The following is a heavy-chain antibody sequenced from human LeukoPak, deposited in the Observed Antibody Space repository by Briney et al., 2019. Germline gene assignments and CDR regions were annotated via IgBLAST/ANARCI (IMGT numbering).Heavy chain of an antibody. V-gene: IGHV3-21*01. CDR1: GFTFSSYS. J-gene: IGHJ5*02. CDR3: ARSSYEGQWHT. D-gene: IGHD6-19*01. Sequence: GGSLRLPCAASGFTFSSYSMNWVRQAPGKGLEWVSSISSSSSYIYYADSVKGRFTISRDNAKNSLYLQMNSLRAEDTAVYYCARSSYEGQWHTWGQGTLVTVSS. CDR2: ISSSSSYI.